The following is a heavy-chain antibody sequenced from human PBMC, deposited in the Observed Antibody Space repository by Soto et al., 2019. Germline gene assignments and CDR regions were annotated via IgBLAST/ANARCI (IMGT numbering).Heavy chain of an antibody. D-gene: IGHD2-15*01. CDR3: ARSAPLYCSGGGCYYGRDY. CDR2: INHSGST. Sequence: SETLSLTCAFYGGSFSGYYWSWIRQPPGKGLEWIGEINHSGSTNYNPSLKSRVTISVDTSKNQFSLTLSSVTAADTAVYYCARSAPLYCSGGGCYYGRDYWGQGTLVTVSS. V-gene: IGHV4-34*01. J-gene: IGHJ4*02. CDR1: GGSFSGYY.